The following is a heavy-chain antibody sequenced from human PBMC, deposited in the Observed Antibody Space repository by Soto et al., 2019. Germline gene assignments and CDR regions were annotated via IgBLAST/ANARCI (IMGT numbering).Heavy chain of an antibody. CDR3: AKDNYAASGYYPKGRYFFDY. V-gene: IGHV3-23*01. CDR2: ISGSGGNT. Sequence: EVQLLESGGGLVQPGGSLRLSCAASGFIFSNYATSWVRQAPGKGLEWVSGISGSGGNTYYADSVKGRFTITRDNSKNTLFLQMNSLRAEDTAIYYCAKDNYAASGYYPKGRYFFDYWGQGTLVTVSS. D-gene: IGHD3-22*01. CDR1: GFIFSNYA. J-gene: IGHJ4*02.